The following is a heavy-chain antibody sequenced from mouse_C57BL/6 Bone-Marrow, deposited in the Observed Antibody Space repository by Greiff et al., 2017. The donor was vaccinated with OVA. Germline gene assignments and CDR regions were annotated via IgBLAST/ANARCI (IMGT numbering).Heavy chain of an antibody. V-gene: IGHV14-3*01. Sequence: VQLKESVAELVRPGASVKLSCTASGFSIKNTYMHWVKQRPEQGLEWIGRIDPANGNTKYAPKFQGKATITADTSSNTAYLQLSSLTSEDTAIYYCALYYYAMDYWGQGTSVTVSS. CDR2: IDPANGNT. J-gene: IGHJ4*01. CDR1: GFSIKNTY. CDR3: ALYYYAMDY.